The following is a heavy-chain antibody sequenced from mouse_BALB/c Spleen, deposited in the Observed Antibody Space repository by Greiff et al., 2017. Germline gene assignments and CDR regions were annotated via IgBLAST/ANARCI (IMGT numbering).Heavy chain of an antibody. J-gene: IGHJ4*01. CDR2: IDPANGNT. D-gene: IGHD2-1*01. CDR1: GFNIKDTY. Sequence: EVQLQESGAELVKPGASVKLSCTASGFNIKDTYMHWVKQRPEQGLEWIGRIDPANGNTKYDPKFQGKATITADTSSNTAYLQLSSLTSEDTAVYYCARDGGNYYYYAMDYWGQGTSVTVSS. V-gene: IGHV14-3*02. CDR3: ARDGGNYYYYAMDY.